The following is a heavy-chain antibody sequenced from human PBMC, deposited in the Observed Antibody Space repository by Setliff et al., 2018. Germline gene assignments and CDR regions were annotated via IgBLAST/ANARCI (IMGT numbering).Heavy chain of an antibody. D-gene: IGHD3-22*01. Sequence: PGGSLRLSCAASGLIFGNHAMNWVRQAPGKGLEWVSGISGSGRNTYYADSVKGRFTISRDNSQNTVFLQVNSLRPEDSAVYYCAKEDYSDSSGYYYETPWFDPWGQGTLVTVSS. J-gene: IGHJ5*02. V-gene: IGHV3-23*01. CDR1: GLIFGNHA. CDR3: AKEDYSDSSGYYYETPWFDP. CDR2: ISGSGRNT.